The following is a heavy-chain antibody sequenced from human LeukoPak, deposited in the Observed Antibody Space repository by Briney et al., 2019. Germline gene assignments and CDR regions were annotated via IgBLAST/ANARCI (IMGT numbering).Heavy chain of an antibody. V-gene: IGHV3-7*05. CDR3: AGAAYAQY. CDR2: INQDGSEK. Sequence: PGGSLRLSCVASGFTFSSYWMNWVRQAPGKGLEWVANINQDGSEKSYVDSVKGRFTISRDNAKNSLFLQMNSLRAEDTAVYYCAGAAYAQYWGQGTLVTVSS. CDR1: GFTFSSYW. J-gene: IGHJ4*02. D-gene: IGHD2-15*01.